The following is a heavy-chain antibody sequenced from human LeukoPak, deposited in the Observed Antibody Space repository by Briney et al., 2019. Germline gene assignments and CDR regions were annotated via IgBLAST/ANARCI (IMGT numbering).Heavy chain of an antibody. V-gene: IGHV3-21*01. CDR3: ARDLRACGGDCYQDY. J-gene: IGHJ4*02. D-gene: IGHD2-21*02. Sequence: GGSLRLSCAASGFTFSSYSMNWVRQAPGKGLEWVSSISSSSSYIYYAGSVKGRFTISRDNAKNSLYLQMNSLRAEDTAVYYCARDLRACGGDCYQDYWGRGTLVTVSS. CDR1: GFTFSSYS. CDR2: ISSSSSYI.